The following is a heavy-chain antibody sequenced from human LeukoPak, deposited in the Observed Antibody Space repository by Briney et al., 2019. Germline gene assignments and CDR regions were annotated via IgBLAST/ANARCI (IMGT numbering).Heavy chain of an antibody. D-gene: IGHD3-22*01. CDR1: GFTFSSYE. V-gene: IGHV3-48*03. Sequence: GGSLRLSCAASGFTFSSYEMMWVRQAPGKGLEWISYISSSGSTIYSADSAKGRFTISRDNPKNSLYLQINSLRAEDTAVYYCARGHYYDSSGYDYWGQGTLVTVSS. J-gene: IGHJ4*02. CDR2: ISSSGSTI. CDR3: ARGHYYDSSGYDY.